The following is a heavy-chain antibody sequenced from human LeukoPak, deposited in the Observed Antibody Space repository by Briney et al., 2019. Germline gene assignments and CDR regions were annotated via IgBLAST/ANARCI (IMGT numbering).Heavy chain of an antibody. CDR2: MNPNSGNT. Sequence: ASVKVSCKASGYTFTNYDINWMRQATGQGLEWMGWMNPNSGNTGYAQKFQGRVTMTRNTSISTAYMELSSLRSEDTAVYYCARIGLVVPAALSYYYYYGMDVWGQGTTVTVSS. CDR3: ARIGLVVPAALSYYYYYGMDV. CDR1: GYTFTNYD. J-gene: IGHJ6*02. D-gene: IGHD2-2*01. V-gene: IGHV1-8*01.